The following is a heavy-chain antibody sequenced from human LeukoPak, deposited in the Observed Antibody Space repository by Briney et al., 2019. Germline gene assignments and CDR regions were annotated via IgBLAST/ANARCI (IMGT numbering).Heavy chain of an antibody. CDR2: IHYSGSS. CDR1: GGSISSYY. J-gene: IGHJ4*02. CDR3: ARGRRTAVVTDFDY. D-gene: IGHD2-21*02. Sequence: SETLSLTCTVSGGSISSYYWTWIRQPPGKGLEWIGYIHYSGSSRSHPSLNSRVTMSVDTSKSQFSLKLTSVTAADTAVYYCARGRRTAVVTDFDYWGQGILVTVSS. V-gene: IGHV4-59*01.